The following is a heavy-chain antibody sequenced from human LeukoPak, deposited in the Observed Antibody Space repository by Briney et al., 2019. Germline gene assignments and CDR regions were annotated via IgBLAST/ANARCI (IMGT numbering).Heavy chain of an antibody. CDR1: GGSISSSSYY. V-gene: IGHV4-39*07. J-gene: IGHJ5*02. CDR2: IYYSGST. D-gene: IGHD3-22*01. CDR3: ARGYYDSSGYYYRETKAHWFDP. Sequence: SETLSLTCTVSGGSISSSSYYWGWIRQPPGKGLEWIGSIYYSGSTYYNPSLKSRVTISVDTSKNQFSLKLSSVTAADTAVYYCARGYYDSSGYYYRETKAHWFDPWGQGTLATVSS.